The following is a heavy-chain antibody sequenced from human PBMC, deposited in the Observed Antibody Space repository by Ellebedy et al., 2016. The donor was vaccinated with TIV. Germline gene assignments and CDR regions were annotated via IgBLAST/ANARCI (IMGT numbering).Heavy chain of an antibody. V-gene: IGHV3-11*01. CDR1: GFTFSDYY. CDR2: ISSSGASV. D-gene: IGHD6-6*01. Sequence: GGSLRLXXAAFGFTFSDYYMSWIRQAPGKGLEWVSYISSSGASVYYADSVKGRFTISRDNANNSLFLQMNSLRAEDTAVYYCARDASLGYYYYYMDVWGKGTTVTVAS. CDR3: ARDASLGYYYYYMDV. J-gene: IGHJ6*03.